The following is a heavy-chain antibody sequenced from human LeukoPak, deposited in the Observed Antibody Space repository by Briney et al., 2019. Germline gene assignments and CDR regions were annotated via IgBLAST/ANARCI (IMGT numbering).Heavy chain of an antibody. Sequence: GISPRLSCAASGFSFSNYAMHWVRQAPGKGLEWVAIISYDGAYKYYADSVKGRFTISRDNSKNTLYLQMSSLRIEDTAVYYCVRDGRSFDYWGQGTLVTVSS. J-gene: IGHJ4*02. CDR1: GFSFSNYA. V-gene: IGHV3-30*15. CDR3: VRDGRSFDY. CDR2: ISYDGAYK.